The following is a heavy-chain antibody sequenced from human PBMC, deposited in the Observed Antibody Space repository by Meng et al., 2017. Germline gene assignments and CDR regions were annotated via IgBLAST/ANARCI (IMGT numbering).Heavy chain of an antibody. CDR1: GFTFGDYA. CDR2: IRSKAYGGTT. D-gene: IGHD3-10*01. J-gene: IGHJ4*02. V-gene: IGHV3-49*03. CDR3: TRVRGSGSYYDH. Sequence: GGPLRLSCTASGFTFGDYAMSWFRQAPGKGLEWVGFIRSKAYGGTTEYAASVKGRFTISRDDSKSIAYLQMNSLKTEDTAVYYCTRVRGSGSYYDHWGQGTVVTFSS.